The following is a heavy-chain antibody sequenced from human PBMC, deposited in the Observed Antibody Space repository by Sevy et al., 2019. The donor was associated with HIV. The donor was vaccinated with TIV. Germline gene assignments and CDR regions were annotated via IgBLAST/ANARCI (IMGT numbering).Heavy chain of an antibody. D-gene: IGHD3-16*01. Sequence: SETLSLTCTVSGGSISSGGYYWSWIRQHPGKGLEWIGYIYYSGSTYYNPSLKSRVTISVDTSKNQFSLKLSSVTAADTAVYYCARAGPWAEYYGMDVWGQGTTVTVSS. CDR1: GGSISSGGYY. V-gene: IGHV4-31*03. CDR2: IYYSGST. CDR3: ARAGPWAEYYGMDV. J-gene: IGHJ6*02.